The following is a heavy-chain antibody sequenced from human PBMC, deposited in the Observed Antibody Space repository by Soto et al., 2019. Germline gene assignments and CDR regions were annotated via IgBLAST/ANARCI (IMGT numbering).Heavy chain of an antibody. CDR3: ARDREYCSGGRCYETGSDY. V-gene: IGHV3-48*02. CDR1: GFSFSSYS. J-gene: IGHJ4*02. Sequence: EVHLVESGGDLVQPGGSLRLSCVASGFSFSSYSMNWVRQAPGKGLEWVSDISSSSTTIDYADSVKGRFTISRDNAKNSLYLQMNSRRDEDTAVYYCARDREYCSGGRCYETGSDYWGQGTLVTVSS. D-gene: IGHD2-15*01. CDR2: ISSSSTTI.